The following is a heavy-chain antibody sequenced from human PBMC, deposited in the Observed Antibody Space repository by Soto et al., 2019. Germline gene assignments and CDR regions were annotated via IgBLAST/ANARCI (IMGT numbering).Heavy chain of an antibody. D-gene: IGHD5-12*01. CDR2: IIPILGIA. Sequence: GASVKVSCKASGGTFSSYTISWVRQAPGQGLEWMGRIIPILGIANYAQKFQGRVTITADKSTSTAYMELSSLRSEDTAVYYCARGHAPIVAMMRPYYYCYFMDVWGKGTTGTGSS. CDR3: ARGHAPIVAMMRPYYYCYFMDV. CDR1: GGTFSSYT. J-gene: IGHJ6*03. V-gene: IGHV1-69*02.